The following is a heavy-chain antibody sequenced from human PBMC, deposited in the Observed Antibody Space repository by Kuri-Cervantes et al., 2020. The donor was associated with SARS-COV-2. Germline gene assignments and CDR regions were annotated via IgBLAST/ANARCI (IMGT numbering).Heavy chain of an antibody. CDR2: INPNSGGT. CDR1: GYTFSDYY. CDR3: ARAKSPNAALVPADY. V-gene: IGHV1-2*04. J-gene: IGHJ4*02. D-gene: IGHD5-18*01. Sequence: ASVKVSCKASGYTFSDYYMYWVRQAPGQGLEWMGWINPNSGGTNYAQKFQGWVTMTRDTSSTGYMELSRLRSDDTAVYYCARAKSPNAALVPADYWGQGTLVTVSS.